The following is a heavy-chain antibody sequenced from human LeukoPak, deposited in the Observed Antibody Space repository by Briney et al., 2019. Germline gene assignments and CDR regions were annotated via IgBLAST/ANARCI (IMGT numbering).Heavy chain of an antibody. J-gene: IGHJ6*02. V-gene: IGHV4-34*01. D-gene: IGHD6-6*01. CDR3: ARSPGMYSSSSGAYSYYGLDV. CDR1: GGSFSGYY. Sequence: KPSETLSLTCAVYGGSFSGYYWSWIRQSPGKGLKWIGEINHSGSTNYNPSLKSRVTISVDTSKNQFSLKLSSVTAADTAVYYCARSPGMYSSSSGAYSYYGLDVWGQGTSVTVSS. CDR2: INHSGST.